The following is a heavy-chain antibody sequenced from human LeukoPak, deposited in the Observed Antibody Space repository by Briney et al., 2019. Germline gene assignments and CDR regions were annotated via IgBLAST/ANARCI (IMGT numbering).Heavy chain of an antibody. CDR2: ISSSSSYI. J-gene: IGHJ3*02. V-gene: IGHV3-21*01. Sequence: GGSLRLSCAASGFTFSSYSMNWVRQAPGKGLEWVSSISSSSSYIYYADSVKGRFTISRDNAKNSLYLQMNSLRAEDTAVYYCAKAFPLDDAFDIWGQGTMVTVSS. CDR1: GFTFSSYS. CDR3: AKAFPLDDAFDI. D-gene: IGHD1-1*01.